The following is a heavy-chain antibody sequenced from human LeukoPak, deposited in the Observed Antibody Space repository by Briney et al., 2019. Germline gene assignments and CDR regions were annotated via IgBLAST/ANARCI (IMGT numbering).Heavy chain of an antibody. J-gene: IGHJ6*03. CDR3: ARGIAAGDCMDV. Sequence: ASVKVSCKASGYTFTRYHMHWVRQAPGQGLEWMGWINPNSGGKNYAQKFQGRVTMTRDTSISTAYMELSRLRSDDTAVYYCARGIAAGDCMDVWGKGTTVTVSS. V-gene: IGHV1-2*02. CDR1: GYTFTRYH. D-gene: IGHD6-13*01. CDR2: INPNSGGK.